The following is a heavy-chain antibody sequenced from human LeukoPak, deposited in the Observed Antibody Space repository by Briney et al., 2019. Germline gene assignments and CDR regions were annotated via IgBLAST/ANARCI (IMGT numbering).Heavy chain of an antibody. Sequence: KPGGSLRLSCAASGFTFSSYSMNWVRQAPGKGLEWVSSISSSSSYIYYADSVKGRFTISRDNAKNSLYLQMNSLRAEDTAVYYCARSVQGQYQLLSNYYGMDVWGQGTTVTVSS. CDR3: ARSVQGQYQLLSNYYGMDV. J-gene: IGHJ6*02. CDR1: GFTFSSYS. D-gene: IGHD2-2*01. V-gene: IGHV3-21*01. CDR2: ISSSSSYI.